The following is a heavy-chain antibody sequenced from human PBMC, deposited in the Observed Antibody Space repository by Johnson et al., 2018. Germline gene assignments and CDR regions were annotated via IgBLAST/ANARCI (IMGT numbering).Heavy chain of an antibody. D-gene: IGHD6-13*01. CDR1: GFTFDDYA. CDR3: AKDWEIAAVGTGGYFHH. Sequence: VQLVQSGGGLVQPGRSLRLSCAASGFTFDDYAMHWVRQATGKGLEWVSGISGNRGRIGYADSVKGRFTISRDNSKNTLDPKMNNLGAEDTAVYYWAKDWEIAAVGTGGYFHHWGQGTLVTVSA. CDR2: ISGNRGRI. V-gene: IGHV3-9*01. J-gene: IGHJ1*01.